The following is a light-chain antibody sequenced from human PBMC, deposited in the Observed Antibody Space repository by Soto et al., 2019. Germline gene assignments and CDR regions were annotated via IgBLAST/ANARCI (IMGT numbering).Light chain of an antibody. V-gene: IGLV2-14*01. Sequence: QSALTQPASVSGSPGQSITISCTGTSSDVGGYNYVSWYQQHPGKAPKLMIYDVSNRPSGVSNRFSGSKSGNTASLTISGLQDEDEDDYYCSSYTSSSTLYVVFGGGTKLTVL. CDR2: DVS. CDR3: SSYTSSSTLYVV. J-gene: IGLJ2*01. CDR1: SSDVGGYNY.